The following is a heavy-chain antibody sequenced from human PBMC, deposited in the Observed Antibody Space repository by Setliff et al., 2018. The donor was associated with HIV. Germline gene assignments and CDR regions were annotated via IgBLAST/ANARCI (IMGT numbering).Heavy chain of an antibody. CDR1: GNSLTESS. CDR2: FDPEDGET. CDR3: AIGIGFCSGGSCWGI. Sequence: ASVKVSCKVSGNSLTESSMHWVRQAPGKGLEWMGGFDPEDGETIYAQKFQGRVTMTEDTSTDTGYMELNSLRSEDTAQYYCAIGIGFCSGGSCWGIWGQGTMVTVSS. D-gene: IGHD2-15*01. J-gene: IGHJ3*02. V-gene: IGHV1-24*01.